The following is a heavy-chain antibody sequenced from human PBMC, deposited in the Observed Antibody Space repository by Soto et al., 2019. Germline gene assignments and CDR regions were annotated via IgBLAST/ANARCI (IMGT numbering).Heavy chain of an antibody. CDR1: GGTFSNYA. D-gene: IGHD2-2*01. CDR2: IIPLLGIT. J-gene: IGHJ4*02. Sequence: QVQLVQSGAEVKKPGSSVKVSCKAPGGTFSNYAISWVRQAPGQGLEWMGRIIPLLGITNYAQKCQGRVTITADIFTGTSYMELSSLRSEDTAVYYCASLPRGYCTTSSCFGYFAYWGQGTRVTVSS. CDR3: ASLPRGYCTTSSCFGYFAY. V-gene: IGHV1-69*02.